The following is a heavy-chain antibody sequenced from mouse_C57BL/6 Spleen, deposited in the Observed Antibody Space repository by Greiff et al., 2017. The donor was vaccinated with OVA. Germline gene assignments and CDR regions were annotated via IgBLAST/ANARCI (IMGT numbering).Heavy chain of an antibody. CDR2: IDPENGDT. CDR1: GFNIKDDY. Sequence: VQLQQSVAELVRPGASVKLSCTASGFNIKDDYMHWVKQRPEQGLEWIGWIDPENGDTEYASKFQGKATITADTSSNTAYLQLSSLTSEDTAVYYCTHYGSSHWYFDVWGTGTTVTVSS. CDR3: THYGSSHWYFDV. D-gene: IGHD1-1*01. V-gene: IGHV14-4*01. J-gene: IGHJ1*03.